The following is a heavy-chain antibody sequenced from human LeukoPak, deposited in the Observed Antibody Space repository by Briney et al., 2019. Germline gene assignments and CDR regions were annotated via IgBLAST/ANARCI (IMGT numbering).Heavy chain of an antibody. CDR2: IYYSAST. CDR3: ARHLYYYYGMDV. V-gene: IGHV4-59*08. CDR1: GGSISSYY. Sequence: SDTLSLTCTVSGGSISSYYWSWIRQPRGKGLEWIGYIYYSASTNYNPSLKSRVTISVDTSKNQFSLKLSSVTAADTAVYFCARHLYYYYGMDVWGQGTTVTVSS. J-gene: IGHJ6*01.